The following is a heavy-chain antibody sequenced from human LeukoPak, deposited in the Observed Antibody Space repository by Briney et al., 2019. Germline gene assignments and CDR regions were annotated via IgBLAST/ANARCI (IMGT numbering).Heavy chain of an antibody. CDR1: GFTFSTYA. V-gene: IGHV3-64*01. D-gene: IGHD1-26*01. J-gene: IGHJ4*02. Sequence: GGSLRLSCAASGFTFSTYAMHWVRQAPGQGLDYVSAINSNGDSTYYASSVKGRFTISRDNSKNTLYLQMGSLRGEDMAVYYCARRSPSGTYDYWGQGTLVTVSS. CDR2: INSNGDST. CDR3: ARRSPSGTYDY.